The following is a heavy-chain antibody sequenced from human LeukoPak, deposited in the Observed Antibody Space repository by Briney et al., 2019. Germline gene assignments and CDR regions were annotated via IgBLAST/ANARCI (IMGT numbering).Heavy chain of an antibody. CDR2: ISASGDST. CDR1: GFTFSSYA. J-gene: IGHJ4*01. V-gene: IGHV3-23*01. Sequence: GGSLRLSCAASGFTFSSYAMSWVRQAPGKGLEWVSAISASGDSTFYADSVKGRFTISRDNFKNTLYLQMNSLRAEDTAVYYCAKLTGLGDGSGSYRPLDYWGQGTLVTVSS. D-gene: IGHD3-10*01. CDR3: AKLTGLGDGSGSYRPLDY.